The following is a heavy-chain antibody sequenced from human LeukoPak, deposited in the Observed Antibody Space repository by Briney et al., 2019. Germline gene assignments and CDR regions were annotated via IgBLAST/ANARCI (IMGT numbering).Heavy chain of an antibody. CDR1: GLPFCSYP. CDR3: AKGVRLTTGTTWDWFDP. Sequence: GGSLRLSCAASGLPFCSYPMRRARQAPGQGLEWVSAISCSGGRTYYADSVKARFTISRDNSTHTLYLQMNSLRTEDTAVYYCAKGVRLTTGTTWDWFDPWGQGTLVSVSS. V-gene: IGHV3-23*01. D-gene: IGHD1-1*01. J-gene: IGHJ5*02. CDR2: ISCSGGRT.